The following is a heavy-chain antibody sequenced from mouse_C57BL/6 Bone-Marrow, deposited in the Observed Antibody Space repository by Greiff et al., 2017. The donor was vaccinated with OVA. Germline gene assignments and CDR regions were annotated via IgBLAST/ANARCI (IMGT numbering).Heavy chain of an antibody. V-gene: IGHV2-9-1*01. CDR3: ARNRQLRVLYYFDY. CDR1: GFSLTSYA. Sequence: VQLKESGPGLVAPSQSLSITCTVSGFSLTSYAISWVRQPPGKGLEWLGVIWTGGGTNYNSALKSRLSISKDNYKSQVFLKMNSLQTDDTARYYCARNRQLRVLYYFDYWGQGTTLTVSS. D-gene: IGHD3-2*02. CDR2: IWTGGGT. J-gene: IGHJ2*01.